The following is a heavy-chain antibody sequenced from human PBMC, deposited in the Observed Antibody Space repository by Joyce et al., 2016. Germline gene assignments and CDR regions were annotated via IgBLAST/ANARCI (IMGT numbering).Heavy chain of an antibody. Sequence: EVQLVQSGAQVKKAGDSLKIACQGSGYTFTIHSIAWVRQTPGKGLDWMGIIFPADSDTTYSPSFQGQVTISADKATDTAYIQWGSLKASDTAIYYCTRLASSGFDRWGQGTLLTVSS. CDR3: TRLASSGFDR. CDR1: GYTFTIHS. J-gene: IGHJ5*02. CDR2: IFPADSDT. D-gene: IGHD6-6*01. V-gene: IGHV5-51*01.